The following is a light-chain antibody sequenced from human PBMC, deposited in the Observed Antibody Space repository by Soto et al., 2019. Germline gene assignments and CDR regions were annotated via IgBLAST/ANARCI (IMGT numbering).Light chain of an antibody. V-gene: IGKV1-39*01. CDR2: ASS. CDR3: QQSYSTPHT. CDR1: LSFKSY. J-gene: IGKJ2*01. Sequence: DIQMTQSPSSLSASVGDRVTISCRASLSFKSYLNWYQQKSGKAPKLLIYASSSLQSGVPSMFSGSGSGTDFTLPSSRLQPEDVANYYCQQSYSTPHTVGQGTKLEIK.